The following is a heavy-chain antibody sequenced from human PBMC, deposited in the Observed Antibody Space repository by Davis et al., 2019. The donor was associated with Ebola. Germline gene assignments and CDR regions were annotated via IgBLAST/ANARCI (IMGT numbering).Heavy chain of an antibody. CDR1: GFSFSSYG. J-gene: IGHJ4*02. D-gene: IGHD6-19*01. CDR3: AKRQTQGYNSGWYSEY. CDR2: ISGSGIST. V-gene: IGHV3-23*01. Sequence: PGGSLRLSCAASGFSFSSYGMSWVRQAPGKGLEWVSAISGSGISTYYADSLKGRFTISRDNAKNTLYLQMNRLRAEDTAEYYCAKRQTQGYNSGWYSEYWGQGTLVTVSS.